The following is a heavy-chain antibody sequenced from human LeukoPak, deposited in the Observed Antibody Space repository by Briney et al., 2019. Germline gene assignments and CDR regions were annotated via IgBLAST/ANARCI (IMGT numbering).Heavy chain of an antibody. CDR2: IRYDGSNK. CDR1: GFTFSSYG. J-gene: IGHJ4*02. CDR3: ARDGGLLLDY. D-gene: IGHD2-15*01. V-gene: IGHV3-30*02. Sequence: GGSLRLSCAASGFTFSSYGMHWVRQAPGKGLEWVAFIRYDGSNKYYADSVKGRFTISRDNAKNSLYLQMNSLRAEDTAVYYCARDGGLLLDYWGQGTLVTVSS.